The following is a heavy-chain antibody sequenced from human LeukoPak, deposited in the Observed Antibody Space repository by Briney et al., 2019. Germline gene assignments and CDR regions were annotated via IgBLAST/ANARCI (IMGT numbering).Heavy chain of an antibody. D-gene: IGHD4-17*01. CDR3: ARDSLDYGDYVHDAFDI. Sequence: GGSLRLSCAASGFTFSDYYMSWIRQAPGKGLEWVSYISSSSSCTNYADSVKGRFTISRDNAKNSLYLQMNSLRAEDAAVYYCARDSLDYGDYVHDAFDIWGQGTMVTVSS. CDR2: ISSSSSCT. V-gene: IGHV3-11*06. J-gene: IGHJ3*02. CDR1: GFTFSDYY.